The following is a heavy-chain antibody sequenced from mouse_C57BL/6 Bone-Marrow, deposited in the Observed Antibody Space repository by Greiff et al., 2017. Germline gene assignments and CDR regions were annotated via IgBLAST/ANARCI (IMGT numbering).Heavy chain of an antibody. D-gene: IGHD1-1*01. Sequence: QVQLQQPGAELVRPGTSVKLSCKASGYTFTSYWMHWVKQRPGQGLEWIGVIDPSDSYTNYNQKFKGKATLTVDTSSSTAYMQLSSLTSEDSAVYYCARSDYDGSSFLWYFDVWGTGTTVTVSS. J-gene: IGHJ1*03. V-gene: IGHV1-59*01. CDR2: IDPSDSYT. CDR3: ARSDYDGSSFLWYFDV. CDR1: GYTFTSYW.